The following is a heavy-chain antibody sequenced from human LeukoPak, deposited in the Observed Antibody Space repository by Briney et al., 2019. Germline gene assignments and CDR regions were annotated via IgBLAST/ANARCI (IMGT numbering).Heavy chain of an antibody. V-gene: IGHV3-23*01. D-gene: IGHD4/OR15-4a*01. CDR3: APGGLWGTRLFDY. CDR2: ISASGAST. CDR1: GFTFSTHA. Sequence: GGSLRLSCAASGFTFSTHAMGWVRQAPGKGLEWVSGISASGASTYSADSVKGRFTISRDNSKNTLYLQLKSLRAEDTAAYYCAPGGLWGTRLFDYWGQGTLVTVSS. J-gene: IGHJ4*02.